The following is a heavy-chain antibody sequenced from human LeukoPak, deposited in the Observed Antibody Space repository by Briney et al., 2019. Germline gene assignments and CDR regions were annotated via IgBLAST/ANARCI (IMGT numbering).Heavy chain of an antibody. CDR1: GYSISSGFY. D-gene: IGHD5-12*01. Sequence: SETLSLTCSVSGYSISSGFYWGWIRQPPGTGLEWIATIHHTGSTYYNPSLKSRVTISVDTSKNQVSLKLRSVTAADTAVYYCARTTEGYAGGPGYSYYYYMDVWGKGTTVTISS. CDR3: ARTTEGYAGGPGYSYYYYMDV. J-gene: IGHJ6*03. CDR2: IHHTGST. V-gene: IGHV4-38-2*02.